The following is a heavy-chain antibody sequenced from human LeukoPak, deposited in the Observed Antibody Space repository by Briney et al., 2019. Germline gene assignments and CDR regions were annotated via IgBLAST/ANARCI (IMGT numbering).Heavy chain of an antibody. Sequence: GGSLRLSCAASGFTFSSYEMNWVRQAPGKGLEWVSYISSSGSSMYYADSVKGRFTISRDDAKNTLYLQMNSLRVEDTAVYYCANYWYPWGPGTLVTVSS. CDR1: GFTFSSYE. D-gene: IGHD2-15*01. CDR3: ANYWYP. CDR2: ISSSGSSM. V-gene: IGHV3-48*03. J-gene: IGHJ5*02.